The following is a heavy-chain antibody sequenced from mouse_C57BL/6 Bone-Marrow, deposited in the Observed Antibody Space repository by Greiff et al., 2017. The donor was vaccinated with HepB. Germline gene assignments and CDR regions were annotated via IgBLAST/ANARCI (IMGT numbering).Heavy chain of an antibody. Sequence: QVQLKQSGAELVRPGTSVKVSCKASGYAFTNYLIEWVKQRPGQGLEWIGVINPGSGGTNYNEKFKGKATLTADKSSSTAYMQLSSLTSEDSAVYFCARDYDYDRAWFAYWGQGTLVTVSA. J-gene: IGHJ3*01. V-gene: IGHV1-54*01. D-gene: IGHD2-4*01. CDR1: GYAFTNYL. CDR2: INPGSGGT. CDR3: ARDYDYDRAWFAY.